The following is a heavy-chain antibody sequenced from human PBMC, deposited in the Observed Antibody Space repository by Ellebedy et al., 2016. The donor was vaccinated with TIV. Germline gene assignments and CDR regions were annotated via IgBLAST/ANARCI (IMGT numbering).Heavy chain of an antibody. CDR2: ISDSGGNT. V-gene: IGHV3-23*01. D-gene: IGHD6-13*01. CDR1: GFHFSSYA. CDR3: AKGWLGAGAGTDFDY. Sequence: GESLKISXAASGFHFSSYAMSWVRQPPGEGLEWVSSISDSGGNTYYADSVRGRFTFSRDNSKNTLYLQMNSLRAEDTAVYYCAKGWLGAGAGTDFDYWGRGTLVTVSS. J-gene: IGHJ4*02.